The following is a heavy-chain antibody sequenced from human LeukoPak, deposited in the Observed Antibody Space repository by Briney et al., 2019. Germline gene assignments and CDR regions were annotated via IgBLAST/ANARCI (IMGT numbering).Heavy chain of an antibody. J-gene: IGHJ4*02. Sequence: GASVKVSCKASGYTFTSYDINWVRQAPGQGLEWMGWISAYNGNTNYAQKLQGRVTMTTDTSTSTAYMELRSLRSDDTAVYYCARDKWAIAAAGTFDYWGQGTLVTVSS. CDR3: ARDKWAIAAAGTFDY. D-gene: IGHD6-13*01. CDR2: ISAYNGNT. V-gene: IGHV1-18*01. CDR1: GYTFTSYD.